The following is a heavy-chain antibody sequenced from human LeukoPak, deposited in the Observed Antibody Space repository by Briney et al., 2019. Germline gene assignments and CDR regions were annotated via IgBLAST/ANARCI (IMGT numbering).Heavy chain of an antibody. V-gene: IGHV2-70*11. CDR3: ARMARSIVGRPEAFDV. CDR1: GFPLSTSGMC. J-gene: IGHJ3*01. CDR2: IDWDDDK. D-gene: IGHD6-6*01. Sequence: SGPALVKRTETLXLTCTFSGFPLSTSGMCVNWIRQPPGKALEWLARIDWDDDKYHSTSLRTRLTISKDTSKNQVMLTMTNMDPVDTATYYCARMARSIVGRPEAFDVWGQGTMVTVSS.